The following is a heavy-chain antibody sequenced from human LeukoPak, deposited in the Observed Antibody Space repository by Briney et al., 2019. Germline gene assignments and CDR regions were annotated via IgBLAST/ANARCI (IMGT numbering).Heavy chain of an antibody. Sequence: GGSLRLSCAASGFPFSAYAMTWVRQAPGKGPEWVSSISPQGTTYYADSVKGRFTVSRDNSRNTLFLQMGSLRADDMAVYYRAKPRVDSGTGSSYGHGLDFWGQGTLVTVSS. CDR1: GFPFSAYA. CDR2: ISPQGTT. J-gene: IGHJ4*02. D-gene: IGHD5-18*01. V-gene: IGHV3-23*01. CDR3: AKPRVDSGTGSSYGHGLDF.